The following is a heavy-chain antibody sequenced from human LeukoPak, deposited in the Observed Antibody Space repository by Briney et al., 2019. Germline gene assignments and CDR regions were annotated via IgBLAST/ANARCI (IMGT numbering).Heavy chain of an antibody. CDR2: IYYSGST. V-gene: IGHV4-39*02. Sequence: SETLSLTCTVSGGSISSSSYYWGWIRQPPGKGLEWIGSIYYSGSTYYNPSLKSRVTKSVDTSKNQFSLKLSSVTAADTAVYYCAREDTAMARGDYWGQGTLVTVSS. J-gene: IGHJ4*02. D-gene: IGHD5-18*01. CDR1: GGSISSSSYY. CDR3: AREDTAMARGDY.